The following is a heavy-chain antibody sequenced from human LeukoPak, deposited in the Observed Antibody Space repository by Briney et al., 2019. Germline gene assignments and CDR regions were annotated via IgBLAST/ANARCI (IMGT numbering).Heavy chain of an antibody. V-gene: IGHV4-39*07. CDR2: IYHSGST. Sequence: SETLSLTCTVSGGSISSSSYYWGWIRQPPGKGLEWIGSIYHSGSTYYNPSLKSRVTISVDTSKNQFSLKLSSVTAADTAVYYCARVPPDFWSGYFDYWGQGTLVTVSS. J-gene: IGHJ4*02. D-gene: IGHD3-3*01. CDR3: ARVPPDFWSGYFDY. CDR1: GGSISSSSYY.